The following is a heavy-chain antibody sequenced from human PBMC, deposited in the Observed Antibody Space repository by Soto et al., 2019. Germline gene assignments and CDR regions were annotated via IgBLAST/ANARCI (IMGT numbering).Heavy chain of an antibody. CDR1: GGTISSSSYY. D-gene: IGHD6-19*01. CDR3: ARRSGWYSYYGFDV. Sequence: SGRLSLTCSGSGGTISSSSYYWGWIRQPQGKGLEWIGSIYYSGSTYYNPSLKSRVTISVDTSKNKFSLKLSSVTAADKAVYYCARRSGWYSYYGFDVLFRGSMVT. J-gene: IGHJ6*02. CDR2: IYYSGST. V-gene: IGHV4-39*01.